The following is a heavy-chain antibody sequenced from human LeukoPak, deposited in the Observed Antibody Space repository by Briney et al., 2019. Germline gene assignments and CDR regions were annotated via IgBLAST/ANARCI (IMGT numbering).Heavy chain of an antibody. Sequence: SETLSLTCTVSGGCISSGRYYWRWLRHPAGRRLEWIGRIYASGSTNYNPSLKRRVTISEDTAKNQFFLKLSSVTAADTAIYYCARDLSGTGATTLAYWGQGILVTVSS. CDR3: ARDLSGTGATTLAY. D-gene: IGHD1-26*01. V-gene: IGHV4-61*02. CDR1: GGCISSGRYY. CDR2: IYASGST. J-gene: IGHJ4*02.